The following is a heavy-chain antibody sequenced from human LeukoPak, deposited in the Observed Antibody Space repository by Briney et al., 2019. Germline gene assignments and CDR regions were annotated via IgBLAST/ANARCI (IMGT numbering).Heavy chain of an antibody. V-gene: IGHV4-39*01. CDR2: IYYSGRT. Sequence: SETLSLTCTVSGGSISSSSYYWGWIRQSPGKGLEWIGSIYYSGRTYYNPSLKSRVTISVDTSKNEFSLKLSSVTAADTAVYYCARLGAAAGEFDYCGQGTLVTVPS. D-gene: IGHD6-13*01. CDR3: ARLGAAAGEFDY. J-gene: IGHJ4*02. CDR1: GGSISSSSYY.